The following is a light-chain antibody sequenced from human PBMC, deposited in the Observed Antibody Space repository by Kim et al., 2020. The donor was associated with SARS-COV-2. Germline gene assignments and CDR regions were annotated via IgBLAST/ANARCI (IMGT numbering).Light chain of an antibody. CDR3: QAWDSNVV. CDR2: QDS. CDR1: KLGDKY. J-gene: IGLJ2*01. V-gene: IGLV3-1*01. Sequence: VSVSPGQTASITCSGDKLGDKYACWYQQKPGQSPVLVIYQDSKRPSGIPGRFSGSNSGNTATLTISGTQAMDEADYYCQAWDSNVVFGGGTQLTVL.